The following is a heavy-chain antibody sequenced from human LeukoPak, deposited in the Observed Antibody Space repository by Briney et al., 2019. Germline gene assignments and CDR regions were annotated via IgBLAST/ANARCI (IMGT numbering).Heavy chain of an antibody. V-gene: IGHV3-23*01. CDR3: AKGSGWYV. CDR1: GFTFSSSS. D-gene: IGHD6-19*01. Sequence: GGSLRLSCAASGFTFSSSSMSWVRQAPGKGLEWVSDISGSGGSTDYADSVKGRFTISRDNSKNTLYLQMNSLRAEDTAVYYCAKGSGWYVWGQGTLVTVSS. CDR2: ISGSGGST. J-gene: IGHJ4*02.